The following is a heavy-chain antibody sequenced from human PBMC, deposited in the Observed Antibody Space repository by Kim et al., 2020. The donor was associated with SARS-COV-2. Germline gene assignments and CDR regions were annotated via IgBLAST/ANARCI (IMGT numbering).Heavy chain of an antibody. V-gene: IGHV4-34*01. J-gene: IGHJ5*02. CDR3: ARIGRWYYYGWHTNWFDP. CDR2: INHSGST. Sequence: SETLSLTCAVYGGSFSGYYWSWIRQPPGKGLEWIGEINHSGSTNYNPSLKSRVTISVDTSKNQFSLKLSSVTAADTAVYYCARIGRWYYYGWHTNWFDPSGGGGLPTVSS. CDR1: GGSFSGYY. D-gene: IGHD3-10*01.